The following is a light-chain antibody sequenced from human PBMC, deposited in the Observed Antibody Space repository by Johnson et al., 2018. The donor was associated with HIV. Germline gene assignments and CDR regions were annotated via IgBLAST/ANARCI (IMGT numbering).Light chain of an antibody. CDR3: GTWDSSLSAYV. J-gene: IGLJ1*01. V-gene: IGLV1-51*01. Sequence: QSMLTQPPSVSAAPGQKVTISCSGSSSNIGRNYVSWYQQLPGTAPKLLIFDNNKRPSGIPDRFSASKSGTSATLGITGLPTGDEADYYCGTWDSSLSAYVFGTGTKVTVL. CDR2: DNN. CDR1: SSNIGRNY.